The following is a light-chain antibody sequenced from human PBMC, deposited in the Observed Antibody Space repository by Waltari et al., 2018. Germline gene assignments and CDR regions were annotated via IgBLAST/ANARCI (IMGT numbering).Light chain of an antibody. Sequence: QSVLTQPPSVSGAPGQRVTISCPGSSSNIGADYEVHWYHQLPGTAPKVLIYGNSNRPTGVPERFSGSKSGTSASLAITGLQAEDEAAYYCQSYDISLSGSVFGTGTKVTVL. J-gene: IGLJ1*01. CDR3: QSYDISLSGSV. CDR1: SSNIGADYE. V-gene: IGLV1-40*01. CDR2: GNS.